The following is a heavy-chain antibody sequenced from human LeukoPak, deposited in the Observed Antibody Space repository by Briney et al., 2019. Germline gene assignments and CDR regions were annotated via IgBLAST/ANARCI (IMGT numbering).Heavy chain of an antibody. J-gene: IGHJ4*02. CDR3: ARGPYYDSSGPH. CDR2: INHSGST. Sequence: TLSLTXAVYGGSFSGYYWSWIRQPPGKGLEWIGEINHSGSTNYNPSLKSRVTISVDTSKNQFSLKLSSVTAADTAVYYCARGPYYDSSGPHWGQGTLVTVSS. CDR1: GGSFSGYY. V-gene: IGHV4-34*01. D-gene: IGHD3-22*01.